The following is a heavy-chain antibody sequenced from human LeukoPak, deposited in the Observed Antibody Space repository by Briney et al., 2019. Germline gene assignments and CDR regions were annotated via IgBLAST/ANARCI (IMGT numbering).Heavy chain of an antibody. V-gene: IGHV3-9*01. J-gene: IGHJ4*02. D-gene: IGHD2-21*01. CDR2: ISWNSGSV. CDR1: GFTFDDYA. Sequence: GGSLRLSCAASGFTFDDYAMHWVRQAPGKGLEWVSGISWNSGSVAHADSVKGRFTISRDNAKNSLYLQMNSLRPEDTAFYYCAISPVVTLPYFDYWGQGTLVTVSS. CDR3: AISPVVTLPYFDY.